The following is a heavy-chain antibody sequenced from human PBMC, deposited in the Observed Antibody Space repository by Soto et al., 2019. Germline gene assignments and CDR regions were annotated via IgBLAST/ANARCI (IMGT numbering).Heavy chain of an antibody. CDR1: GGSISSGGYY. D-gene: IGHD3-16*02. V-gene: IGHV4-30-4*08. Sequence: SETLSLTCTVSGGSISSGGYYWSWIRQHPGKGLEWIGYIYYSGSTYYNPSLKSRVTISVDTSKTQFSLKLSSVTAADTAVYYCARDQQTRLGELSLDYWGQGTLVTVSS. J-gene: IGHJ4*02. CDR3: ARDQQTRLGELSLDY. CDR2: IYYSGST.